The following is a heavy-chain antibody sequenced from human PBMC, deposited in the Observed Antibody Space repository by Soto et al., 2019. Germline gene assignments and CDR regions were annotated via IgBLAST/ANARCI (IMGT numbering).Heavy chain of an antibody. V-gene: IGHV4-30-2*06. CDR1: GASISYGGFS. CDR2: ISHLEST. J-gene: IGHJ4*02. Sequence: QLQLQESGSGLVKTSETLSLTCTVSGASISYGGFSWSWIRQSPGKGLEWIGYISHLESTYFHPSFKSRLTMSIDRTRNQFSLKLRSVTAADMAVYYCARVGGYDSFDYLGQVVLVTVSA. D-gene: IGHD5-12*01. CDR3: ARVGGYDSFDY.